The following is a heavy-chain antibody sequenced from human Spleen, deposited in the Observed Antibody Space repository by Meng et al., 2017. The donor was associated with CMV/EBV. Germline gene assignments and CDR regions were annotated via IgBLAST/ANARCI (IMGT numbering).Heavy chain of an antibody. D-gene: IGHD2-15*01. CDR3: ARVFHPATGSDY. J-gene: IGHJ4*02. CDR2: ISWNSGSI. CDR1: GFTFDDYA. Sequence: SLRLSCAASGFTFDDYAMHWVRQAPGKGLEWVSGISWNSGSIGYADSVKGRFTISRDNAKNSLYLQMNSLRAEDTAVYYCARVFHPATGSDYWGQGTLVTVSS. V-gene: IGHV3-9*01.